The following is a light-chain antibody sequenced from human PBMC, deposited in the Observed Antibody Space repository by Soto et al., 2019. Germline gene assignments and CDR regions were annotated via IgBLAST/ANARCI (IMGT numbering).Light chain of an antibody. Sequence: DIVLTQTPLSSPVTLGQPASISCRSSQSLVYSDGNSYLSWLQQRPGQPLRLLIYQVPERFSGVPDRFSCSGAGTDFTLKLSRVETEDVGVYYCMKATQSRTFGQGTRLEIK. CDR3: MKATQSRT. V-gene: IGKV2-24*01. CDR2: QVP. J-gene: IGKJ5*01. CDR1: QSLVYSDGNSY.